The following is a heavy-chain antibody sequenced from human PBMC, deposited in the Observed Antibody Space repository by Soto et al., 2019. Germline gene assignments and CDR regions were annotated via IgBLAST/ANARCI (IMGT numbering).Heavy chain of an antibody. CDR2: IYFSGTT. CDR3: AAEISSAGHY. D-gene: IGHD6-13*01. J-gene: IGHJ4*02. V-gene: IGHV4-39*01. Sequence: QLQLQESDPGLVRPSETLSLTCTVSSGSISSSTYHWAWIRQPPGKGLEWIGSIYFSGTTYYSPSLKTRVTLFVDTSKNQFSLKLTSVTAADTAVYYCAAEISSAGHYWGQGTLVTVSS. CDR1: SGSISSSTYH.